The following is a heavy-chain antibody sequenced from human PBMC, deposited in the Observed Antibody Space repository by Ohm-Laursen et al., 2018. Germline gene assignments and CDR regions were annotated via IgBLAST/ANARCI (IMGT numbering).Heavy chain of an antibody. Sequence: VTLSLTCTVSGGSISNQYWNWVRQSPGKGLEWIGYIYHSGSTKYNPFFNSRVTISVDTFQNQFSLDLRSVTTADTAVYYCASGHNYGYDNYYFGMDVWGQGTRVTVSS. V-gene: IGHV4-59*11. CDR1: GGSISNQY. CDR2: IYHSGST. J-gene: IGHJ6*02. CDR3: ASGHNYGYDNYYFGMDV. D-gene: IGHD3-16*01.